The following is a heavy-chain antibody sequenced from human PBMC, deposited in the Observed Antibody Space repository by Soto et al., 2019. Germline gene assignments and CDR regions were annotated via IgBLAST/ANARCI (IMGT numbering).Heavy chain of an antibody. Sequence: LSLTCTVSVGSISSGDYYWSWIRQPPGKGPEWIGYIYYSGNTYYNPSLKSRLSISVDTSKNQFSLKLTSVTAADTAVYYCARDPYYYDSSDSYSYYFDYWGQGTLVTVSS. D-gene: IGHD3-22*01. CDR3: ARDPYYYDSSDSYSYYFDY. V-gene: IGHV4-30-4*01. J-gene: IGHJ4*02. CDR2: IYYSGNT. CDR1: VGSISSGDYY.